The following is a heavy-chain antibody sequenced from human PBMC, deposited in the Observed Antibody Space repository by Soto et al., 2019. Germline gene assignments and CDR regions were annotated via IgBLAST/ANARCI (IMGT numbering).Heavy chain of an antibody. Sequence: SETLSLTCTVSGGSISSSSYYWGWIRQPPGKGLEWIGSIYYSGSTYYNPSLKSRVTISVDTSKNQFSLKLSSVTAADTAVYYCARHGGDFPYDYVWGSYDYWGQGTLVTVSS. V-gene: IGHV4-39*01. CDR3: ARHGGDFPYDYVWGSYDY. CDR2: IYYSGST. J-gene: IGHJ4*02. CDR1: GGSISSSSYY. D-gene: IGHD3-16*01.